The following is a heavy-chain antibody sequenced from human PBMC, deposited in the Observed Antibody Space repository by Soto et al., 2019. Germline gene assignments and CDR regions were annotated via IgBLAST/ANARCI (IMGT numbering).Heavy chain of an antibody. J-gene: IGHJ4*02. Sequence: GGSLRLSCAASGFTFSSYWMNWVRQAPGKGLEWVANIKQDGSEKYYVDSVKGRFTISRDNAKNSLYLQMNTLRAEDTAVYYCARDFYDFWSGFHPHYFDQWGQGNLVTVSS. CDR2: IKQDGSEK. CDR3: ARDFYDFWSGFHPHYFDQ. V-gene: IGHV3-7*01. CDR1: GFTFSSYW. D-gene: IGHD3-3*01.